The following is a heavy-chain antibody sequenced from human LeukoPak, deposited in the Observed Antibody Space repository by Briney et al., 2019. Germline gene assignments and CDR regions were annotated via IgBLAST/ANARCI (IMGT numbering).Heavy chain of an antibody. CDR2: IKQDGSGQ. Sequence: QPAGSLRLSCVASGFTFSRYWMSWVRQAPGKGLEWVAKIKQDGSGQYYLDTVKGRFTISRDNAKNSLNLQMNSLRAEDTAVYFCTTGYGSGWYNEGNYWGQGTLVTVSS. CDR3: TTGYGSGWYNEGNY. V-gene: IGHV3-7*01. D-gene: IGHD6-19*01. CDR1: GFTFSRYW. J-gene: IGHJ4*02.